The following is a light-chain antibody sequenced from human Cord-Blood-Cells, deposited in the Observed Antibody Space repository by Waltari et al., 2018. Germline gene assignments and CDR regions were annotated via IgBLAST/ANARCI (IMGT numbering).Light chain of an antibody. CDR3: SSYTSSSTRVV. V-gene: IGLV2-14*01. J-gene: IGLJ2*01. Sequence: QSALTQPASVSGSPGQSLTISCTGTSSDVGGYNYVSWYQQHPGKAPKLMIYEVSNRPSGVSNRVSGSKSGNTASLTISGLQAEDEADYYCSSYTSSSTRVVFGGGTKLTVL. CDR1: SSDVGGYNY. CDR2: EVS.